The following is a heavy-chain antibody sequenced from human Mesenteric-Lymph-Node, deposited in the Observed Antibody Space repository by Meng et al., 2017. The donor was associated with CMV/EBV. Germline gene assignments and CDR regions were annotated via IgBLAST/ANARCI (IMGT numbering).Heavy chain of an antibody. D-gene: IGHD6-13*01. J-gene: IGHJ4*02. Sequence: GGSLRLSCAASGFTFSSYWMHWVRQALGKGLVWVSRINSDGSSTSYADSVKGRFTISRDNAKNTLYLQMNSLRAEDTAVYYCARGFVGYSADYWGQGTLVTVSS. V-gene: IGHV3-74*01. CDR1: GFTFSSYW. CDR2: INSDGSST. CDR3: ARGFVGYSADY.